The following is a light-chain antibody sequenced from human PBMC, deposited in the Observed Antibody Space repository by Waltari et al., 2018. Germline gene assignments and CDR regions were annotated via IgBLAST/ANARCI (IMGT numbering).Light chain of an antibody. CDR1: QSVSNN. Sequence: EAMMTQSPATLSVSPGDRATLSCRASQSVSNNVAWFQQKPGQAPSLLIYDASTRATGVPARFSGSGSGTEFTLPISSLQTEDFAVYYCQQYNNWPLYTFGQGTKLEIK. J-gene: IGKJ2*01. V-gene: IGKV3-15*01. CDR2: DAS. CDR3: QQYNNWPLYT.